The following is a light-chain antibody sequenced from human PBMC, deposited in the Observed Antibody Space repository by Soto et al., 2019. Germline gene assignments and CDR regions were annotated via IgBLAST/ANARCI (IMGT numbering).Light chain of an antibody. CDR3: QQYNNWPLT. CDR2: GAS. Sequence: EIVMTXSPATLSVSPXXRATLSCRASQSVNNNLAWYQQKPGQAPRLLIYGASARATGIPARFSGSGSGTEFTLTISSLQSEDFAVYYCQQYNNWPLTFGGGTKVEIK. CDR1: QSVNNN. J-gene: IGKJ4*01. V-gene: IGKV3-15*01.